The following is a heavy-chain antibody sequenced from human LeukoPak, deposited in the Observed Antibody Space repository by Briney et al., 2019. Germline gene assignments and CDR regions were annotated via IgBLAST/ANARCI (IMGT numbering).Heavy chain of an antibody. Sequence: SETLSLTCAVSDYSISSGNWWSWVRQSPEKGLEWIGQIFHSGDANYSPSFKSRVTISVDKSKNQFYLRLTSLTAADTAIYYCVRDRNSNLRLGFWGPGTLVTVSS. V-gene: IGHV4-4*02. CDR2: IFHSGDA. CDR1: DYSISSGNW. CDR3: VRDRNSNLRLGF. D-gene: IGHD5-12*01. J-gene: IGHJ4*02.